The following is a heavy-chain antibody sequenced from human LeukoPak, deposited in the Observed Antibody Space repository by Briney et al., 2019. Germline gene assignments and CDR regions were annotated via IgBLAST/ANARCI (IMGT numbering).Heavy chain of an antibody. J-gene: IGHJ4*02. CDR2: ISRSGSNI. CDR1: GFTFSSYS. D-gene: IGHD2-8*01. CDR3: AGRYCSNGVCPFDS. V-gene: IGHV3-21*01. Sequence: GGSLRLSCAASGFTFSSYSLSWVRQAPGKGLEWVSSISRSGSNIYYADSLKGRFTISRDNANNSLYLQMNSLRVEDTAVYYCAGRYCSNGVCPFDSWGQGTLVTVSS.